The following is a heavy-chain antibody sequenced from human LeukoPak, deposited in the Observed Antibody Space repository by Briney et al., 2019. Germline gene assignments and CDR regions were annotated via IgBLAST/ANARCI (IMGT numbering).Heavy chain of an antibody. J-gene: IGHJ6*03. Sequence: SQTLSLTCTVSGGSISSGSYYWSWIRQPAGKGLEWIGRIYTSGSTNYNPSLKSRVTISVDTSKNQFSLKLSSVTAADTAVYYCARLVPSGSPDYYYYYYMDVWGKGTTVTVSS. CDR1: GGSISSGSYY. D-gene: IGHD3-10*01. CDR2: IYTSGST. V-gene: IGHV4-61*02. CDR3: ARLVPSGSPDYYYYYYMDV.